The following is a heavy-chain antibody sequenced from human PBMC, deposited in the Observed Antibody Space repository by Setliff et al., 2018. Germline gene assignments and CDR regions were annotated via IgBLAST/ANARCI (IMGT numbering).Heavy chain of an antibody. Sequence: PGGSLRLSCAASGFTFSSYTMSWVRQAHGKGLEWGSAMSGSGGNTYYADSVKGRFTISRDNSNNTLYLQMNSLRAADTATYSCAKDDQIRGHNLDYWGQGTLVTVSS. CDR2: MSGSGGNT. CDR1: GFTFSSYT. V-gene: IGHV3-23*01. D-gene: IGHD3-10*01. J-gene: IGHJ4*02. CDR3: AKDDQIRGHNLDY.